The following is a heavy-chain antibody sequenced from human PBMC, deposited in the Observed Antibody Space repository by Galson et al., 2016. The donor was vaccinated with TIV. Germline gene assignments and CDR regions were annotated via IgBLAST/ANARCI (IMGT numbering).Heavy chain of an antibody. J-gene: IGHJ4*02. CDR3: ATGAWFPGLSLDN. Sequence: SVKVSCKVSGNSLDELVIHWVRQAPGKGLEWMGGYDPEVFKTVYAPRFQGRVTMNADTDRDTAYMELGSLRIDDTAVYYCATGAWFPGLSLDNWGQGTLVSVSS. D-gene: IGHD2/OR15-2a*01. V-gene: IGHV1-24*01. CDR2: YDPEVFKT. CDR1: GNSLDELV.